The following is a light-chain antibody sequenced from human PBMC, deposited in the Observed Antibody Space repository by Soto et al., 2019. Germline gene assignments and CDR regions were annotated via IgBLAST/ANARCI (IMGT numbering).Light chain of an antibody. CDR1: SSDVGASEY. V-gene: IGLV2-8*01. CDR3: TSYTSSYIFV. J-gene: IGLJ1*01. CDR2: QVS. Sequence: QSALTQPPSASGSPGQSVTISCTGTSSDVGASEYVSWYQQHPGKAPKLMIYQVSKRPSGVPDRFSGSRSGNTASLTVSGRQAEDEADYYCTSYTSSYIFVLGGGTKVTVL.